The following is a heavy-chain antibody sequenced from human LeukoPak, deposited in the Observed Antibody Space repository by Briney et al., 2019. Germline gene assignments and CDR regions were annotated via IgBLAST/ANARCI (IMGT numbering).Heavy chain of an antibody. J-gene: IGHJ4*02. D-gene: IGHD3-22*01. CDR3: AKDSGNYYDSSGFSDYFDY. V-gene: IGHV3-23*01. CDR2: ISGSGGST. CDR1: GFTFSSYA. Sequence: GGSLRLSCAASGFTFSSYAMSWVRQAPGKGLEWVSAISGSGGSTYYADSVKGRFTISRDNSKNTLYLQMNSLRAEDTAVYYCAKDSGNYYDSSGFSDYFDYWGQGTLVTVSS.